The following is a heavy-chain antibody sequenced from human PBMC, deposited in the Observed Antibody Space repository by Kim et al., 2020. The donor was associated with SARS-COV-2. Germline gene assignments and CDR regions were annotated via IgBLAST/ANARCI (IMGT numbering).Heavy chain of an antibody. CDR1: GGSISSYY. D-gene: IGHD5-12*01. V-gene: IGHV4-59*08. CDR3: ARHWGARWLQSTSWYFDL. J-gene: IGHJ2*01. Sequence: SETLSLTCTVSGGSISSYYWSWIRQPPGKGLEWIGYIYYSGSTNYNPSLKSRVTISVDTSKNQFSLKLSSVTAADTSVYYCARHWGARWLQSTSWYFDLWGRGTLVTVSS. CDR2: IYYSGST.